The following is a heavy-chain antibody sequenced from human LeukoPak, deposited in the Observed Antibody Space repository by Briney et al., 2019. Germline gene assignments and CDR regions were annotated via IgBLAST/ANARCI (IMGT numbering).Heavy chain of an antibody. CDR1: GASINSYY. Sequence: SETLSLTCTVSGASINSYYWSWIRQPPGKGLEWIGCIYDSGSTDYNPSLKSRVTISVDTSKNQFSLKLTSVTAADTAMYYCAREAGELLDYWGQGTLVTVSS. V-gene: IGHV4-59*01. CDR3: AREAGELLDY. CDR2: IYDSGST. J-gene: IGHJ4*02. D-gene: IGHD1-26*01.